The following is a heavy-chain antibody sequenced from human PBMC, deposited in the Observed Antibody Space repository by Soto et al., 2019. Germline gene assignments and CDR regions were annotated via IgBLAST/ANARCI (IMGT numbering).Heavy chain of an antibody. CDR3: ARAELATFWYFDR. CDR1: GYTFTGYY. Sequence: ASVKVSCKASGYTFTGYYMHWVRQAPGQGLEWMGWINPNSGGTNYAQKFQGWVTMTRDTSISTAYMELSRLRSDDTAVYYCARAELATFWYFDRWGRGTLVTVSS. V-gene: IGHV1-2*04. D-gene: IGHD5-12*01. CDR2: INPNSGGT. J-gene: IGHJ2*01.